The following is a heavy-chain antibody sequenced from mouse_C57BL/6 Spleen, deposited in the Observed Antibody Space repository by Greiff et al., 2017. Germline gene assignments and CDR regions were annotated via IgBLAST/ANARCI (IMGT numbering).Heavy chain of an antibody. CDR3: ARDAEGRFAY. CDR1: GFTFSDFY. CDR2: SRNKANDYTT. V-gene: IGHV7-1*01. J-gene: IGHJ3*01. Sequence: EVKLVASGGGLVQSGRSLRLSCATSGFTFSDFYMEWVRQAPGKGLEWIAASRNKANDYTTEYSASVKGRFIVSRDTSQSILYLQMNALRAEDTAIYYCARDAEGRFAYWGQGTLVTVSA. D-gene: IGHD3-3*01.